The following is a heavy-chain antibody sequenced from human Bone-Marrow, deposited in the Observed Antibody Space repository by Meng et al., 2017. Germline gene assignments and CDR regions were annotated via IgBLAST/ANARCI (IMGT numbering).Heavy chain of an antibody. J-gene: IGHJ4*02. CDR2: ISYDGSNK. CDR1: GFTFSSYA. D-gene: IGHD3-10*01. Sequence: GESLKISWAAAGFTFSSYAMHGVRQAPGKRIERVAVISYDGSNKYYADSVKGRFTICRDNSKNTLYMQMNSLRDEDTAVYYCARDQRRSGSDYWGQGTLVTVSS. CDR3: ARDQRRSGSDY. V-gene: IGHV3-30*01.